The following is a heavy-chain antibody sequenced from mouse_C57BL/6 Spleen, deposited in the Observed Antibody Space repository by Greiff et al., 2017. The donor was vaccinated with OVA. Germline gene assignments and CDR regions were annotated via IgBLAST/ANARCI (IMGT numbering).Heavy chain of an antibody. CDR1: GYTFTDYY. V-gene: IGHV1-26*01. Sequence: EVQLQQSGPELVKPGASVKISCKASGYTFTDYYMNWVKQSHGKSLEWIGDINPNNGGTSYNQKFKGKATLTVDKSSSTAYMELRSLTSEDSAVYYCARGGYDYEKGRAMDYWGQGTSVTVSS. CDR3: ARGGYDYEKGRAMDY. D-gene: IGHD2-4*01. J-gene: IGHJ4*01. CDR2: INPNNGGT.